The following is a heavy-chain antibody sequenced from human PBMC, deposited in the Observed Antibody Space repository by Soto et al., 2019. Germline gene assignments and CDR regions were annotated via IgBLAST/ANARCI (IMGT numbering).Heavy chain of an antibody. V-gene: IGHV3-21*01. J-gene: IGHJ6*02. CDR1: GFTFSSYS. Sequence: GESLKISCAASGFTFSSYSMNWVRQAPGKGLEWVSSISSSSSYIYYADSVKGRFTISRDNAKNSLYLQMNSLRAEDTAVYYCARDRGGYSNPYYYGMDVWGQGTTVTVSS. CDR3: ARDRGGYSNPYYYGMDV. D-gene: IGHD4-4*01. CDR2: ISSSSSYI.